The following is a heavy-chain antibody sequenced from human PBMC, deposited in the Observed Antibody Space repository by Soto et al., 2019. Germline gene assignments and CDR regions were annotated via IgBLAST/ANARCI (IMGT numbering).Heavy chain of an antibody. V-gene: IGHV1-2*02. D-gene: IGHD2-15*01. CDR1: GYTFTGYY. CDR2: INPNSGGT. Sequence: ASVKVSFKASGYTFTGYYMHWVRQAPGQGLEWMGWINPNSGGTNYAQKFQGRVTMTRDTSISTAYMELSRLRSDDTAVYYCASGYCSGGSCYYKFDPWGQGTLVTVSS. J-gene: IGHJ5*02. CDR3: ASGYCSGGSCYYKFDP.